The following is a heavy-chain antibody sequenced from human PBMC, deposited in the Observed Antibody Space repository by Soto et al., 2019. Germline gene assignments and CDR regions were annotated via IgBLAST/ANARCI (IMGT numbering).Heavy chain of an antibody. V-gene: IGHV3-23*01. Sequence: PGGSLRLSCAASGFSFRIFAMNWVCQAPGKGLEWIANISDSGGSTFYSASVKGRFIISRDNSDDTLYLEMNSLRVEDTAIYYCAKDAYTKYYYYGMDVWGQGTTVTVSS. D-gene: IGHD4-4*01. CDR1: GFSFRIFA. CDR2: ISDSGGST. J-gene: IGHJ6*02. CDR3: AKDAYTKYYYYGMDV.